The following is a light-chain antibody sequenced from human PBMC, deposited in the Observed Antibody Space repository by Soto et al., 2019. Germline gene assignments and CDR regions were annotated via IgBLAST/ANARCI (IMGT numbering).Light chain of an antibody. CDR1: QRINIY. CDR3: QQSFSTPT. V-gene: IGKV1-39*01. CDR2: SAS. J-gene: IGKJ3*01. Sequence: DIQMTQSPSSLSTSVGDRVTITCRASQRINIYLNWYRQKPGKAPELLIYSASNLQSGVPSRFSGSGSGTDFTLTISSLQPEDFATYYCQQSFSTPTFGPGTKVDIK.